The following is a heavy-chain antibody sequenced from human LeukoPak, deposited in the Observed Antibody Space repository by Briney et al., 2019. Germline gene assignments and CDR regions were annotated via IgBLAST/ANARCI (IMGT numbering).Heavy chain of an antibody. CDR2: ISAYIGST. Sequence: GASVKVSCKASGYTFTGYYMHWVRQAPGQGLEWMGWISAYIGSTNYAQNLQGRVTMTTDTSTSTAYMELRSLRSDDTAVYYCARGGPDYYDRLDYWGQGTLVTVSS. CDR3: ARGGPDYYDRLDY. CDR1: GYTFTGYY. D-gene: IGHD3-22*01. J-gene: IGHJ4*02. V-gene: IGHV1-18*04.